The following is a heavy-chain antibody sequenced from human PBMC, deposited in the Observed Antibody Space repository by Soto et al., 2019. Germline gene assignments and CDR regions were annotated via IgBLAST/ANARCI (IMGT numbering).Heavy chain of an antibody. CDR1: GFSLTTIGVG. CDR2: IYWDDDR. CDR3: AHIVITYGGVIGDDAFDI. Sequence: QITLKESGPTLVRPTQTLTLTYSFSGFSLTTIGVGVGWIRQPPGEALDWLAVIYWDDDRRYSPSLRSRLTITKDTSKNQVVLTMTNMDPVDTATYYCAHIVITYGGVIGDDAFDIWGQGTLVTVSS. J-gene: IGHJ3*02. D-gene: IGHD3-16*02. V-gene: IGHV2-5*02.